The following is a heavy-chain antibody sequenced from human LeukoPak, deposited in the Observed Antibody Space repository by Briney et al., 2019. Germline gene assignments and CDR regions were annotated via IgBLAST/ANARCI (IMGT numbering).Heavy chain of an antibody. CDR3: AKIPAMIVVVTDGSYMDV. V-gene: IGHV3-23*01. Sequence: GGSLRLSCAASGFTFSSYAMSWVRQAPGKGLEWVSAISGSGGSTYYADSVKGRFTISRDNSKNTLYLQMNSLRAEDTAVYYCAKIPAMIVVVTDGSYMDVWGKGTTVTVSS. D-gene: IGHD3-22*01. CDR2: ISGSGGST. J-gene: IGHJ6*03. CDR1: GFTFSSYA.